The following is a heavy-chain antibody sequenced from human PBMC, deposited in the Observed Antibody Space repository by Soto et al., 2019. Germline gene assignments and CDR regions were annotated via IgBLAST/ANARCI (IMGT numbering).Heavy chain of an antibody. CDR2: ISAYNGNT. CDR1: GGTFSSYA. V-gene: IGHV1-18*01. CDR3: ARSVVIAVAGNWFDP. Sequence: APVKVSCKASGGTFSSYAISWVRQAPGQGLEWMGWISAYNGNTNYAQKLQGRVTMTTDTSTSTAYMELRSLRSDDTAVYYCARSVVIAVAGNWFDPWGQGTLVTISS. D-gene: IGHD6-19*01. J-gene: IGHJ5*02.